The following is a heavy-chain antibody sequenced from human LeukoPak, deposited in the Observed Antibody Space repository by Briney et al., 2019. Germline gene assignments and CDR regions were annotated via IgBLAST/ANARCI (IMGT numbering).Heavy chain of an antibody. D-gene: IGHD1-26*01. CDR1: GFTFSSYS. Sequence: PGGSLRLSCAASGFTFSSYSMNWVRQAPGKGLEWVSYISSSSSTIYSADSVKGRFTISRDNAKNSLYLQMNSLRDEDTAVYYCARDLSGRVGATDYYYGMDVWGQGITVTVSS. CDR3: ARDLSGRVGATDYYYGMDV. CDR2: ISSSSSTI. J-gene: IGHJ6*02. V-gene: IGHV3-48*02.